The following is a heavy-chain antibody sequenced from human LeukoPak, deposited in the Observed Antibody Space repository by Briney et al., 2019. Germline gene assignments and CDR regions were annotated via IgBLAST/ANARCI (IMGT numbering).Heavy chain of an antibody. CDR1: GYTFTSYY. CDR3: ARVHRSEGIAAAGTGAFDI. CDR2: INPSGGST. Sequence: ASVKVSCKASGYTFTSYYMHWVRQAPGQGLEWMGIINPSGGSTSYAQKFQGRVTMTRDTSTSTVYMELSSLRSEDTAVYYCARVHRSEGIAAAGTGAFDIWGQGTTVTVSS. J-gene: IGHJ3*02. D-gene: IGHD6-13*01. V-gene: IGHV1-46*01.